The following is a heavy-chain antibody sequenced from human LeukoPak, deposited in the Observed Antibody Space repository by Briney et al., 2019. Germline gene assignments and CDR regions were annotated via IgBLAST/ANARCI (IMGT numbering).Heavy chain of an antibody. Sequence: PGGSLRLSCAASGFTFSSYAMSWLRQAPGKGLEWVSAISGRGGSTYYADSVKGRFTISRDDSKNPLYLQMNSLRTEDTDVYYCGKEPVVGQWLMTARYFDYWGQGTLVTVSS. J-gene: IGHJ4*02. CDR3: GKEPVVGQWLMTARYFDY. V-gene: IGHV3-23*01. CDR1: GFTFSSYA. CDR2: ISGRGGST. D-gene: IGHD6-19*01.